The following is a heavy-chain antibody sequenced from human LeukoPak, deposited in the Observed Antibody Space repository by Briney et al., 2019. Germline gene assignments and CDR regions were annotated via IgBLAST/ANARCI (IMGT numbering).Heavy chain of an antibody. V-gene: IGHV4-39*02. CDR3: ARGSYYYGSGSYSWFDP. D-gene: IGHD3-10*01. J-gene: IGHJ5*02. CDR1: GGSISSSSYY. CDR2: IFYSGNT. Sequence: TSSEPVTLTCTVSGGSISSSSYYWAWIRQPPGKGLEWIGSIFYSGNTYYSASLKSRVTISVDTTKNQFSLKLISVTAADTAVYYCARGSYYYGSGSYSWFDPWGQGTLVTVSS.